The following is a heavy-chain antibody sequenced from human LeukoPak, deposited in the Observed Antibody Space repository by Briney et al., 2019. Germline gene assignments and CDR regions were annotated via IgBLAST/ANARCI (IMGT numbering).Heavy chain of an antibody. CDR1: GGFFSGYY. CDR3: ARVRDWWYQPPGRWFDP. CDR2: INHSGST. V-gene: IGHV4-34*01. J-gene: IGHJ5*02. Sequence: PSETLSLTCAVYGGFFSGYYWSWIRQPPGKGLEWIGEINHSGSTNYNPSLKSRVTISVDTSKNQFSLKLSSVTAADTAVYYCARVRDWWYQPPGRWFDPWGQGTLVTVSS. D-gene: IGHD2-15*01.